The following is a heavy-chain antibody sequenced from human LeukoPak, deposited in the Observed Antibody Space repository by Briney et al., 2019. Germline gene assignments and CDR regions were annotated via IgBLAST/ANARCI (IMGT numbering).Heavy chain of an antibody. CDR2: ISGSSSYI. CDR1: GFTFGDYA. Sequence: GGSLRLSCTASGFTFGDYAMSWVRQAPGKGLEWVSSISGSSSYIYYADSVKGRFTISRDNAKNSLYLQMNSLRAEDTAVYYCARGSEAPNDYYYYMDVWGKGTTVTVSS. J-gene: IGHJ6*03. V-gene: IGHV3-21*01. CDR3: ARGSEAPNDYYYYMDV.